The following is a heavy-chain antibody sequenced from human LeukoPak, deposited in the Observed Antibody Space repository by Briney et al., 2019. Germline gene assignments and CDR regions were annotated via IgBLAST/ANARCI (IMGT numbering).Heavy chain of an antibody. CDR1: GYTFTDYT. D-gene: IGHD3-22*01. Sequence: ASVKVSCAASGYTFTDYTMHWLRQAPGQRLDWMGWINGGSGNTKYSPEFQGRVTITRDTSASTAYMELSSLRSEDTAVYYCANPRYDSSGYYYVDWGQGTLVTVSS. CDR2: INGGSGNT. CDR3: ANPRYDSSGYYYVD. V-gene: IGHV1-3*01. J-gene: IGHJ4*02.